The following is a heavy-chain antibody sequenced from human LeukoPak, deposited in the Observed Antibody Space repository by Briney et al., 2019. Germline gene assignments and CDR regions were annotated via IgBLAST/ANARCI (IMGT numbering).Heavy chain of an antibody. CDR3: ARDSATQGHYYYALDV. CDR1: GSTLSSSW. D-gene: IGHD1-1*01. Sequence: PGGSLRLSCAASGSTLSSSWMHWVRQVPGKGLVWVSRISSGGGSRDYADSVKGRFTISRDNAKTTVYLQMNSLRPEDTAVYYCARDSATQGHYYYALDVWGQGTTVTVSS. J-gene: IGHJ6*02. V-gene: IGHV3-74*01. CDR2: ISSGGGSR.